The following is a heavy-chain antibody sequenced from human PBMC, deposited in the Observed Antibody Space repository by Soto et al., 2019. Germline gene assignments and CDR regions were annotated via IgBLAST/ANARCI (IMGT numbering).Heavy chain of an antibody. V-gene: IGHV3-30*18. J-gene: IGHJ6*02. CDR3: VKDGSSGWPYYYGLDV. CDR2: ISYDGSNN. D-gene: IGHD6-19*01. CDR1: GFTFSNYG. Sequence: PGGSLRLSCAASGFTFSNYGMDWVRQAPGKGLEWAAVISYDGSNNNYADSVKGRFTISRDNSKNTLYLQMSSLRAEDTAVYYCVKDGSSGWPYYYGLDVWGQGTTVTVSS.